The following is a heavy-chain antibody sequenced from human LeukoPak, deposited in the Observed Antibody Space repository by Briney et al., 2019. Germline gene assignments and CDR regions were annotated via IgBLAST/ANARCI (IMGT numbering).Heavy chain of an antibody. CDR3: ASVYYDILTGYQLGGSYANY. CDR2: IYHSGST. D-gene: IGHD3-9*01. CDR1: GYSISSGYY. Sequence: SETLSLTCTVSGYSISSGYYWGWIRQPPGKGLEWIGSIYHSGSTYYNPSLKSRVTISVDTSKNQFSLKLSSVTAADTAVYYCASVYYDILTGYQLGGSYANYWGQGTLVTVSS. V-gene: IGHV4-38-2*02. J-gene: IGHJ4*02.